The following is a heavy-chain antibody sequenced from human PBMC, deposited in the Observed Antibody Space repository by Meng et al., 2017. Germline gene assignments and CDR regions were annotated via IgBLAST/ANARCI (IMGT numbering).Heavy chain of an antibody. CDR3: ARVYDPRTYYYYGMDV. V-gene: IGHV3-33*01. Sequence: GGSLRLSCAASGFTFSSYGMHWVRQAPGKGLEWVAVIWYDGSNKYYADSVKGRFTISRDNSKNTLYLQMNSLRAEDTAVYYCARVYDPRTYYYYGMDVWGQETTVTVSS. CDR2: IWYDGSNK. J-gene: IGHJ6*02. D-gene: IGHD3-16*01. CDR1: GFTFSSYG.